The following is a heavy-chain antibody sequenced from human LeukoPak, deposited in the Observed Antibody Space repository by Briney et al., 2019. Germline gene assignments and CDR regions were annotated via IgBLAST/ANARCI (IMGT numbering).Heavy chain of an antibody. V-gene: IGHV4-39*07. CDR3: ARRSGYYREYFQH. CDR2: INHSGST. D-gene: IGHD3-3*01. J-gene: IGHJ1*01. CDR1: GGSISSGSYY. Sequence: SETLSLTCTVSGGSISSGSYYWSWIRQPPGKGLEWIGEINHSGSTNYNPSLKSRVTISVDTSKNQFSLKLSSVTAADTAVYYCARRSGYYREYFQHWGQGTLVTVSS.